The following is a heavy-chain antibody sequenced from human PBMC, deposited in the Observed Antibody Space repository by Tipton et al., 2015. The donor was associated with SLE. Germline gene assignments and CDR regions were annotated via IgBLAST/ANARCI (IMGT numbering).Heavy chain of an antibody. CDR3: ARALSSSGGFDY. V-gene: IGHV4-61*02. J-gene: IGHJ4*02. CDR2: IYTSGST. CDR1: GGSISSGSYY. Sequence: LRLSCTVSGGSISSGSYYWSWIRQPAGKGLEWIGRIYTSGSTNYNPSLKSRVTISVDTSKNQFPLKLSSVTAADTAVYYCARALSSSGGFDYWGQGTLVTVSS. D-gene: IGHD6-13*01.